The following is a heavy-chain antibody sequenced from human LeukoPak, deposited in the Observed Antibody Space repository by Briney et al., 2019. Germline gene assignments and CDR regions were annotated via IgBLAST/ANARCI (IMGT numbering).Heavy chain of an antibody. CDR2: IHSGGST. Sequence: PGGSLRLSCAASGFTVSSNYMSWVRQAPGKGLEWASVIHSGGSTYYADSVKGRFTISRDNSKNTLYLQMNSLRAEDTAVYYCARDRISSSDDAFDIWGQGTMVTVSS. D-gene: IGHD6-13*01. CDR3: ARDRISSSDDAFDI. CDR1: GFTVSSNY. V-gene: IGHV3-66*01. J-gene: IGHJ3*02.